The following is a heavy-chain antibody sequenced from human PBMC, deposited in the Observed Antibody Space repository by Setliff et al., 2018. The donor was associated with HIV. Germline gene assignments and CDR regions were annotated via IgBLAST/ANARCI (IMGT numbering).Heavy chain of an antibody. V-gene: IGHV4-34*01. CDR1: GGSLNGFY. D-gene: IGHD5-12*01. Sequence: SETLSLTCAFYGGSLNGFYWGWIRQSPGKGLEWIGEINHRGGTNYNPSLKSRVTIRVDMSKNQFSLEVTAVTAADTAVYYCVRGWDDKVSTISAPYYYYMDVWGKGTTVTVS. CDR3: VRGWDDKVSTISAPYYYYMDV. J-gene: IGHJ6*03. CDR2: INHRGGT.